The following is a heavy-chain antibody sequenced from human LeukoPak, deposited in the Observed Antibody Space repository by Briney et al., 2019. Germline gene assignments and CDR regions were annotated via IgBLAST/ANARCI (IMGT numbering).Heavy chain of an antibody. J-gene: IGHJ4*02. CDR3: AIARWGYDSSGYYLY. CDR2: ISGSGGST. Sequence: PSETLSLTCAVYGGSFSGYYWSWVRQAPGKGLEWVSAISGSGGSTYYADSVKGRFTISRDNSKNTLYLQMNSLRAEDTAVYYCAIARWGYDSSGYYLYWGQGTLVTVSS. D-gene: IGHD3-22*01. CDR1: GGSFSGYY. V-gene: IGHV3-23*01.